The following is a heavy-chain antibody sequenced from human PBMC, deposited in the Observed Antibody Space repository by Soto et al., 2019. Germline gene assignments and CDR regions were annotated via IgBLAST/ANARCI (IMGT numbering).Heavy chain of an antibody. J-gene: IGHJ4*02. CDR2: ISGSGGST. CDR1: GFTFSSYA. D-gene: IGHD2-21*02. Sequence: GESLKISCAASGFTFSSYAMSWVRQAPGKGLEWVSAISGSGGSTYYADSVKGWFTISRDNSKNTLYLQMNSLRAEDTAVYYCAKIRAEYCGGDCYPTGYFDYWGQGTLVTVSS. V-gene: IGHV3-23*01. CDR3: AKIRAEYCGGDCYPTGYFDY.